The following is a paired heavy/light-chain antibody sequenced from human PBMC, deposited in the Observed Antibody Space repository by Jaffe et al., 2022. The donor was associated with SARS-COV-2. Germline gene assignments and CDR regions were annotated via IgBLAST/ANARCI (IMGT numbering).Light chain of an antibody. Sequence: DIVMTQSPLSLPVTPGEPASISCRSSQSLLHSNGYNYLDWYLQKPGQSPQLLIYLGSNRASGVPDRFSGSGSGTDFTLKISRVEAEDVGVYYCMQALQTGTFGGGTKVEIK. CDR2: LGS. V-gene: IGKV2-28*01. J-gene: IGKJ4*01. CDR1: QSLLHSNGYNY. CDR3: MQALQTGT.
Heavy chain of an antibody. D-gene: IGHD3-3*01. J-gene: IGHJ6*02. CDR3: ARCGLPQERTIFMGYYYYGMDV. Sequence: QVQLVESGGGVVQPGRSLRLSCAASGFTFSSYGMHWVRQAPGKGLEWVAVIWYDGSNKYYADSVKGRFTISRDNSKNTLYLQMNSLRAEDTAVYYCARCGLPQERTIFMGYYYYGMDVWGQGTTVTVSS. CDR2: IWYDGSNK. CDR1: GFTFSSYG. V-gene: IGHV3-33*01.